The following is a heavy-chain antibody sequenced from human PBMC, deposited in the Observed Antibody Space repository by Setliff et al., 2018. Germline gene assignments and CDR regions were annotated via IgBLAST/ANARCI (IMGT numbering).Heavy chain of an antibody. CDR1: GDFISSGSYY. CDR2: VSSRGNT. D-gene: IGHD2-2*03. V-gene: IGHV4-61*09. Sequence: PSETLSLTCSLSGDFISSGSYYWSWIRQTAGNGLEWIGHVSSRGNTNYNPSLKSRVTISIDTSSKHFSLILTSVTAADTAVYYCARDPGYPSGVAGGFDTWGQGTTVTGS. CDR3: ARDPGYPSGVAGGFDT. J-gene: IGHJ3*02.